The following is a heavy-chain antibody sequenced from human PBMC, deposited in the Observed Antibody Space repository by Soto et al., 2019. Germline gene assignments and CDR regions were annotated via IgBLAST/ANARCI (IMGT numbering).Heavy chain of an antibody. V-gene: IGHV3-13*01. CDR3: AGVFWSGPSPDWYFDL. Sequence: GGSLRLSCAASGFTFILYDMHWVRQPTGKGLGWVSAITTMSETHYPDSVKGRFTISREHAKSSLALQMNNLSGEDTAVYFCAGVFWSGPSPDWYFDLWGRGTLVTVSS. CDR2: ITTMSET. D-gene: IGHD3-3*01. J-gene: IGHJ2*01. CDR1: GFTFILYD.